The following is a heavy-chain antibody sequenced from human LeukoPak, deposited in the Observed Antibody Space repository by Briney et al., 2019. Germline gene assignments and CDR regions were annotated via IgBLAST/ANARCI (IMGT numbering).Heavy chain of an antibody. CDR2: IKSDGST. Sequence: GGSLRLSCAASGFTFSNAWMSWVRQAPGKGLVWVSRIKSDGSTIYADSVKGRFTISRDNARNTLYLQMNSLRVEDTAMYYCARAVTYFYGSVTYDWFDPWGQGTLVTVSS. J-gene: IGHJ5*02. CDR1: GFTFSNAW. D-gene: IGHD3-10*01. CDR3: ARAVTYFYGSVTYDWFDP. V-gene: IGHV3-74*01.